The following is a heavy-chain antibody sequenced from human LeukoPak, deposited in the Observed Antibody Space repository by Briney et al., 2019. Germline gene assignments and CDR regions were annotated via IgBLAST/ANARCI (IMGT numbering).Heavy chain of an antibody. CDR3: ARVGPRGRAWGSGSYYMDV. V-gene: IGHV1-46*01. CDR2: INPSGGST. CDR1: GYTFTSYY. J-gene: IGHJ6*03. Sequence: GASVKVSCKASGYTFTSYYMHWVRQAPGQGLEWMGIINPSGGSTSYAQKFQGRVTMTRDTSTSTAYMELRSLRSDDTAVYYCARVGPRGRAWGSGSYYMDVWGKGTTVTVSS. D-gene: IGHD3-10*01.